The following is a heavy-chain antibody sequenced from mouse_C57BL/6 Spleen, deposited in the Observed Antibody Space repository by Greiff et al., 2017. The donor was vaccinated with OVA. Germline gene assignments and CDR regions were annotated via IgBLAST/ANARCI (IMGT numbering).Heavy chain of an antibody. Sequence: QVHVKQPGAELVKPGASVKMSCKASGYTFTSYWITWVKQRPGQGLEWIGDIYPGSGSTNYNEKFKSKATLTVDTSSSTAYMQLSSLTSEDAAVYYCARDTTGNYAMDYWGQGTSVTVSS. CDR1: GYTFTSYW. V-gene: IGHV1-55*01. J-gene: IGHJ4*01. CDR2: IYPGSGST. D-gene: IGHD1-1*01. CDR3: ARDTTGNYAMDY.